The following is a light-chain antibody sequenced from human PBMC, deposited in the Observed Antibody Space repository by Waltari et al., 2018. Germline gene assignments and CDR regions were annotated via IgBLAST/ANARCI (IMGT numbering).Light chain of an antibody. J-gene: IGLJ3*02. Sequence: QSALTQPASVSGSPGQSITISCKGTSSDIGSYNLVSWYQQHPGKAPKVIIYEVTTRPSGVSNRFSGSKSGYTASLTVSGLQTEDESDYYCCSYAGDSLWVFGGGTKLTVL. V-gene: IGLV2-23*02. CDR1: SSDIGSYNL. CDR2: EVT. CDR3: CSYAGDSLWV.